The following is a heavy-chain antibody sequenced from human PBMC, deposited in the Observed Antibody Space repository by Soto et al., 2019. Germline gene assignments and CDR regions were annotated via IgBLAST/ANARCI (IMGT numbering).Heavy chain of an antibody. CDR1: GFTFSSYW. D-gene: IGHD3-3*01. CDR3: ARVFAYYDFWSGYGGPDAFDI. Sequence: GGSLRLSCAASGFTFSSYWRSWVRQAPGKGLEWVANIKQDGSEKYYVDSVKGRFTISRDNAKNSLYLQMNSLRAEDTAVYYCARVFAYYDFWSGYGGPDAFDIWGQGTMVTVSS. V-gene: IGHV3-7*05. CDR2: IKQDGSEK. J-gene: IGHJ3*02.